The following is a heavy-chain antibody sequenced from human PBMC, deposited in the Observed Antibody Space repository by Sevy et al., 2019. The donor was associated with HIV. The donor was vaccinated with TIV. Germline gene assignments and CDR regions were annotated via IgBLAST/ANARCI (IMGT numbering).Heavy chain of an antibody. CDR2: IKSKSDGGTT. V-gene: IGHV3-15*01. CDR3: TTAPGVTIFGVVKDY. D-gene: IGHD3-3*01. Sequence: GGYLRLSCGASGFTVSDAWMSWVRQAPGKGLEWVGRIKSKSDGGTTDYVAPVKGRFTISRDDSKNTLYLQMSSLNTEDSAVYYCTTAPGVTIFGVVKDYWGQGTQVTVSS. J-gene: IGHJ4*02. CDR1: GFTVSDAW.